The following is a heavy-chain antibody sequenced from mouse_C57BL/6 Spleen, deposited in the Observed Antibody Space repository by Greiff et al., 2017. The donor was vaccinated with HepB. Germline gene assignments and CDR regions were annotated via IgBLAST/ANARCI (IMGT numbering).Heavy chain of an antibody. CDR1: GFTFSSYA. CDR2: ISDGGSYT. Sequence: EVMLVESGGGLVKPGGSLKLSCAASGFTFSSYAMSWVRQTPEKRLEWVATISDGGSYTYYPDNVKGRFTISRDNAKNNLYLQMSHLKSEDTAMYYCARDRGLRRSYAMDYWGQGTSVTVSS. CDR3: ARDRGLRRSYAMDY. D-gene: IGHD2-12*01. V-gene: IGHV5-4*01. J-gene: IGHJ4*01.